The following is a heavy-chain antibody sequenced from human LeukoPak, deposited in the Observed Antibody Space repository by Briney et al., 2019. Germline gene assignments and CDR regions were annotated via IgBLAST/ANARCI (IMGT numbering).Heavy chain of an antibody. CDR2: INPNSGAT. D-gene: IGHD3-3*01. V-gene: IGHV1-2*02. Sequence: ASVKVSCKASGYTFTDYYIHWVRQAPGQGLEWMGWINPNSGATNYAQKFRGRVTMTRDTSISTAYMELSRLRSDDTAVYYCARGYDFWGYMDVWGKGTTVTVSS. CDR1: GYTFTDYY. CDR3: ARGYDFWGYMDV. J-gene: IGHJ6*03.